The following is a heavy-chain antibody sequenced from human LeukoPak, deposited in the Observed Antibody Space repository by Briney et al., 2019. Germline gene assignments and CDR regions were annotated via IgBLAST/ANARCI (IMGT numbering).Heavy chain of an antibody. D-gene: IGHD6-13*01. Sequence: GGSLRLSCAASGFTLSSYSMNWVRQAPGKGLEWVSYISISSSAIFYADSVKGRFTVTRDDATNTLHLHMDSLKVEDTAVYFCARDDYRGAAGGNPAYWFFDLWGRGTPVTVSS. CDR3: ARDDYRGAAGGNPAYWFFDL. J-gene: IGHJ2*01. V-gene: IGHV3-48*04. CDR2: ISISSSAI. CDR1: GFTLSSYS.